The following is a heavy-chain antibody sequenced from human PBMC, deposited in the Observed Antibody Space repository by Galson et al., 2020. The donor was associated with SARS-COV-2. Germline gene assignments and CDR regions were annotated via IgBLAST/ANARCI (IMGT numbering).Heavy chain of an antibody. V-gene: IGHV4-31*03. CDR2: INYSGSN. J-gene: IGHJ6*02. D-gene: IGHD3-3*01. CDR3: ARGNTIFGVVTCGRDG. CDR1: GGSISSGGYY. Sequence: KTSETLSLTCTVSGGSISSGGYYWSWIRQHPGKGLEWIGYINYSGSNYYNPSHNSRVTISVDTSKNQFSLKLSPVTAADTAVYYSARGNTIFGVVTCGRDGWGLGTTGTVSS.